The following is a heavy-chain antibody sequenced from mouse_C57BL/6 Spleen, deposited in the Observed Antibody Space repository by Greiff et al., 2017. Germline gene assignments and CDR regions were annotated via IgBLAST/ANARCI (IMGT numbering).Heavy chain of an antibody. CDR2: IDPGDGET. V-gene: IGHV14-2*01. D-gene: IGHD2-1*01. CDR1: GFNFTGYC. CDR3: ARGGNCEYFDY. J-gene: IGHJ2*01. Sequence: VQLQQPGAELVKPGASVKLSCTASGFNFTGYCMHWVKQRPEQGLEWIGRIDPGDGETNYAPKFKGKATITADTSSNTAYLQLSSLTSEDSAVYYWARGGNCEYFDYWGQGTTLTVSS.